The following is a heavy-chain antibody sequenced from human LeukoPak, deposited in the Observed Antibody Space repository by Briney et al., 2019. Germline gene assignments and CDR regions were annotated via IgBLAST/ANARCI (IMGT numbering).Heavy chain of an antibody. CDR2: INHSGRT. CDR1: GGSFSGYY. Sequence: KPSETLSLTCAVYGGSFSGYYWSWIRQPPGKGLEWIGEINHSGRTKYNPSLKSRVTISVDTSKNQFSLKLSSVTAADTAVYYCARQGGSSYLGWFDPWGQGTLVTVSS. D-gene: IGHD2-15*01. CDR3: ARQGGSSYLGWFDP. V-gene: IGHV4-34*01. J-gene: IGHJ5*02.